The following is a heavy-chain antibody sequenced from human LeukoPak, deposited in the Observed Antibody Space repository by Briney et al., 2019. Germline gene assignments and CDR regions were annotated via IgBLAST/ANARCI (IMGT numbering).Heavy chain of an antibody. Sequence: PGGSLRLSCAASGFTFSSYSMNWVRQAPGKGLEWVSGISWNSGSIGYADSVKGRFTISRDNAKNSLYLQMNSLRAEDTALYYCAKDRDSSGWYYYGMDVWGQGTTVAVSS. J-gene: IGHJ6*02. CDR1: GFTFSSYS. D-gene: IGHD6-19*01. CDR3: AKDRDSSGWYYYGMDV. V-gene: IGHV3-9*01. CDR2: ISWNSGSI.